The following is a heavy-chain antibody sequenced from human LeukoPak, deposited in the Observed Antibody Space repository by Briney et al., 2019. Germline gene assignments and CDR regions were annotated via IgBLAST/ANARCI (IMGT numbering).Heavy chain of an antibody. D-gene: IGHD3-22*01. V-gene: IGHV2-26*01. CDR2: IFSNDEK. J-gene: IGHJ4*02. CDR1: GFSLSNARMG. Sequence: SGPTLVNPTETLTLTCTVSGFSLSNARMGVSWIRQPPGKALEWLAHIFSNDEKSYRTSLKNRLTISKDTSKSQVVLIMTNMDPVDTATYYCARIASYYDSSGYPGGVDYWGQGTLVTVSS. CDR3: ARIASYYDSSGYPGGVDY.